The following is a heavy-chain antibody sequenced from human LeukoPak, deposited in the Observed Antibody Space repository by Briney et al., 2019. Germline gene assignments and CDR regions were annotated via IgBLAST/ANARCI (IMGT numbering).Heavy chain of an antibody. D-gene: IGHD3-22*01. CDR1: GGSIISTSFY. J-gene: IGHJ4*02. CDR3: ARGSDYYDSSGYYIEDY. V-gene: IGHV4-39*07. CDR2: IYHSGST. Sequence: PSETLSLTCTVSGGSIISTSFYWGWIRQPPGKGLAWLGSIYHSGSTNYNPSLKSRVTISVDTSKNQFSLKLSSVTAADTAVYYCARGSDYYDSSGYYIEDYWGQGTLVTVSS.